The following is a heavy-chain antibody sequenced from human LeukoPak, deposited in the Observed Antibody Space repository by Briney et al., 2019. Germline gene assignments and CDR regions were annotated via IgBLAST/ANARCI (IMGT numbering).Heavy chain of an antibody. CDR2: ISTNGGNT. V-gene: IGHV3-64*01. J-gene: IGHJ3*02. CDR3: SRESTVIDAFDI. D-gene: IGHD4-11*01. Sequence: QPGGSLRLSCAASGLSFRKYAMHWVRQARGKGLESVSGISTNGGNTYHANSVKDRFTISRDNSKNTLYLQMGSLRTEDMAVYYCSRESTVIDAFDIWGQGTMVTVSS. CDR1: GLSFRKYA.